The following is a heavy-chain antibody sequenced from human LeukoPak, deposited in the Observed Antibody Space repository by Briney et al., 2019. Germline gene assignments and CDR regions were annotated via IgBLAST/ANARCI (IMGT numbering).Heavy chain of an antibody. CDR2: INGGGSNT. J-gene: IGHJ4*02. V-gene: IGHV3-23*01. CDR1: GFTFSSYA. CDR3: TKDRGAFGELLSISDY. Sequence: GGSLRLSCAASGFTFSSYAMSWVRQAPGMGLQWVSSINGGGSNTYFADTVKGRFTISRDNSKNTVYLQMNSLRAEDTAVYHCTKDRGAFGELLSISDYWGQGTLVTVAS. D-gene: IGHD3-10*01.